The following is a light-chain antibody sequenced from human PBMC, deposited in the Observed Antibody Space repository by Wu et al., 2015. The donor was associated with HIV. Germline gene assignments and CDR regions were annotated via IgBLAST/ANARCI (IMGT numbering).Light chain of an antibody. V-gene: IGKV1-12*01. CDR1: GYYHR. J-gene: IGKJ1*01. CDR3: QQSYSSLRT. CDR2: ATS. Sequence: SAICRRQTXPSLVGESGYYHRLAWYQRKPGKAPRLLIYATSNLQSGVPSRFSGSGSGTHFTLTINTLQPEDFATYYCQQSYSSLRTFGQGTKVEIK.